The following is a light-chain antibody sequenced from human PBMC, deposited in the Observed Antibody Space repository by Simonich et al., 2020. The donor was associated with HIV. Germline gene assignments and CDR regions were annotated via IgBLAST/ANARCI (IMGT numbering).Light chain of an antibody. CDR3: SSYTSSSTVV. V-gene: IGLV2-14*01. Sequence: QSALTQPASVSGSPGQPINISCTGTSSDFGGYHYVSWYQQHPGKAPKGMIYEVRQWPSGVSNRFSGSKSGNTASRTISGLQVEDEADYYCSSYTSSSTVVFGGGTKLTVL. CDR1: SSDFGGYHY. J-gene: IGLJ2*01. CDR2: EVR.